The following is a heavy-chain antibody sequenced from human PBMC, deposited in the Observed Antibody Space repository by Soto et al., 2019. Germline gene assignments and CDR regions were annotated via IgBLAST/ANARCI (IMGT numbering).Heavy chain of an antibody. CDR2: IYYSGST. D-gene: IGHD3-10*01. V-gene: IGHV4-59*08. CDR3: ARRRITMVRGVIIHDAFDI. CDR1: GCSISSYY. Sequence: SETLSLTCTVSGCSISSYYWSWIRQPPGKGLEWIGYIYYSGSTNYNPSLKSRVTISVDTSKNQFSLKLSSVTAADTAVYYCARRRITMVRGVIIHDAFDIWGQGTMVTVSS. J-gene: IGHJ3*02.